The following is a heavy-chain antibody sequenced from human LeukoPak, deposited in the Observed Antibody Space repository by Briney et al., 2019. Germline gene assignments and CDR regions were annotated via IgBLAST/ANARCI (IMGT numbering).Heavy chain of an antibody. V-gene: IGHV4-39*01. CDR3: ARHLVADSGSSFDY. D-gene: IGHD1-26*01. J-gene: IGHJ4*02. CDR2: IYYSGST. Sequence: SETLSLTCTVSGGSISSSSYYWGWIRQPPGKGLEWIGSIYYSGSTYYNPSLKSRVIISVDTSKNQFSLKLSSVTAADTAVYYCARHLVADSGSSFDYWGQGTLVTVSS. CDR1: GGSISSSSYY.